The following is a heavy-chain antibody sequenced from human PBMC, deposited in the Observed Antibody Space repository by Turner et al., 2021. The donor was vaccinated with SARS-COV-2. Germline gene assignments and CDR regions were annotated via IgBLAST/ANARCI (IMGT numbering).Heavy chain of an antibody. CDR3: ARDPRPDVRGYYGMDV. J-gene: IGHJ6*02. CDR2: IRANNGGT. Sequence: QVQLVQSGAEVKKPGASVKVFCKASGYAFTAYYIPWVRQAPGQGLEWMGWIRANNGGTSYAQKFRGRVTMTRDTSIDTIYMEPTSLTSDDTAVYYCARDPRPDVRGYYGMDVWGQGTTVIVSS. V-gene: IGHV1-2*02. CDR1: GYAFTAYY.